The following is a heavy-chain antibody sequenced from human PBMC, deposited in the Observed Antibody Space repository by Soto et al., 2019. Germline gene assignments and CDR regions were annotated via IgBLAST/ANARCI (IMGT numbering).Heavy chain of an antibody. Sequence: EVQLLESGGGLVQPGGSLRLSCETSGFSFNTYAMTWVRQAPGMGLDWVAVINYSGRTTFHAQSVKGRFTISRDNSRNTVWLQTDTLRAEDTAVYYGVKQLGAGKTYSYNIHVWCLATTLSFSS. D-gene: IGHD3-10*01. CDR1: GFSFNTYA. J-gene: IGHJ6*02. CDR2: INYSGRTT. V-gene: IGHV3-23*01. CDR3: VKQLGAGKTYSYNIHV.